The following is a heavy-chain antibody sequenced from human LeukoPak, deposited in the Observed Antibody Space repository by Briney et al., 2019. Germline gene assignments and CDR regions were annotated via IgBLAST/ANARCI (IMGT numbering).Heavy chain of an antibody. CDR1: GFTVSSNY. Sequence: GGSLRLSCAASGFTVSSNYMSWVRQAPGKGLEWVSVIYSGGSTYYADSVKGRFTISRDNSKNTLYLQMNSLRAEDTAVYYCARGPGGPSWSGYYWGFDYWGQGTLVTVPS. V-gene: IGHV3-53*01. CDR2: IYSGGST. J-gene: IGHJ4*02. D-gene: IGHD3-3*01. CDR3: ARGPGGPSWSGYYWGFDY.